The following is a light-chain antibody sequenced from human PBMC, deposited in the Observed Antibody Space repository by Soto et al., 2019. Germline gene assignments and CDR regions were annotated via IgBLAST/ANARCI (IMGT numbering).Light chain of an antibody. CDR3: QQYGSSPLT. CDR1: QSISSTY. CDR2: GAS. J-gene: IGKJ4*01. Sequence: EIVLTQSPGTLSLSPGERATLSCRASQSISSTYLAWYQQKPGQAPRLLIYGASSRPTGIPDRFSGSGSGTDFTLTISRLELGDFAVYYCQQYGSSPLTFGGGTKVEIK. V-gene: IGKV3-20*01.